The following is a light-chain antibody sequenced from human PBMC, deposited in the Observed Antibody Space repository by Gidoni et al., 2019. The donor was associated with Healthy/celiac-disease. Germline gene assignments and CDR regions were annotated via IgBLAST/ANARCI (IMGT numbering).Light chain of an antibody. Sequence: DIQMTQSPSSLSASVGDRVTITCRARQGISSWLAWYQQKPEKAPKSLIYAASSLKSGVPSRFSGSGAGKDFTLTISSLQHEDFATYYCQQYNSYPLTFGGGTKVEIK. CDR2: AAS. CDR3: QQYNSYPLT. J-gene: IGKJ4*01. CDR1: QGISSW. V-gene: IGKV1D-16*02.